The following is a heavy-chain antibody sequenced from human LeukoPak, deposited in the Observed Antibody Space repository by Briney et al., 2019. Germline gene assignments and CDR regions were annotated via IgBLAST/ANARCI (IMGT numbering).Heavy chain of an antibody. CDR3: ARQGSEIDY. CDR1: GFTLSHYY. Sequence: SGGSLRLSCAASGFTLSHYYMTWIRQAPGKGLEWLSCISSSGDTIYYADSVKGRFTVSRDNAENSLYLQTNSLRAEDTAMYYCARQGSEIDYWGQGTLVTVSS. J-gene: IGHJ4*02. CDR2: ISSSGDTI. V-gene: IGHV3-11*01.